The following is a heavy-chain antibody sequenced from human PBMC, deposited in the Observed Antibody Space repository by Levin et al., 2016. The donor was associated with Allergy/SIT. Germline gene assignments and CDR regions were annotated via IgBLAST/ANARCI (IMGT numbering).Heavy chain of an antibody. CDR1: GYTFTGYY. CDR3: AREGYCDSISCYPWFDP. D-gene: IGHD2-2*01. CDR2: INPKSGDT. Sequence: ASVKVSCKASGYTFTGYYMHWVRQAPGQGLEWMGWINPKSGDTNYAQQFQGRVTMTRDTSISTVYMELSSLRSDDTAVYYCAREGYCDSISCYPWFDPWGQGTLVTVSS. V-gene: IGHV1-2*02. J-gene: IGHJ5*02.